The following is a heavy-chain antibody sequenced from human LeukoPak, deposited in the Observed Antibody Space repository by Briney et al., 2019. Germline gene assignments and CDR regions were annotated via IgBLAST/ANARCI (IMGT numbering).Heavy chain of an antibody. J-gene: IGHJ3*02. CDR1: GFTFSSYS. CDR2: ISSSSSYI. CDR3: AREFCSGGSCRAAFDI. V-gene: IGHV3-21*01. Sequence: GGSLRLSCAASGFTFSSYSMNWVRQAPGKGLEWVSSISSSSSYIYYVDSVKGRFTISRDNAKNSLYLQMNSLRAEDTAVYYCAREFCSGGSCRAAFDIWGQGTMVTVSS. D-gene: IGHD2-15*01.